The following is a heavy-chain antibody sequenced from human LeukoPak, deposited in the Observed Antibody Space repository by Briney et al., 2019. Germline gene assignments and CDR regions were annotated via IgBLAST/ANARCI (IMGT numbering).Heavy chain of an antibody. D-gene: IGHD3-10*01. CDR2: IKSKTDGGTT. V-gene: IGHV3-15*01. CDR3: TKTYYYGSGSLDY. CDR1: GFTFSNAW. Sequence: GGPLSLSCAASGFTFSNAWMSWLRQAPGKGLEWVGRIKSKTDGGTTDYAAPVKGRFTISRDDSKNTLYLQMNSLKTEDTAIYYCTKTYYYGSGSLDYWGQGTLVTVSS. J-gene: IGHJ4*02.